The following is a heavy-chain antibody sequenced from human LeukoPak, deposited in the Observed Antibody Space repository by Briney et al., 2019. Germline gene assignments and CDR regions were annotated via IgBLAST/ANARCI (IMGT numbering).Heavy chain of an antibody. J-gene: IGHJ5*02. CDR1: GGTFSSYA. CDR3: ARIPQRVPHNWFDP. Sequence: SVKVSCKASGGTFSSYAISWVRQAPGQGLEWMGRIIPILGIANYAQKFQGRVTMTRDTSISTVYMELSSLTSDDTAVYYCARIPQRVPHNWFDPWGQGTLVTVSS. V-gene: IGHV1-69*04. D-gene: IGHD1-1*01. CDR2: IIPILGIA.